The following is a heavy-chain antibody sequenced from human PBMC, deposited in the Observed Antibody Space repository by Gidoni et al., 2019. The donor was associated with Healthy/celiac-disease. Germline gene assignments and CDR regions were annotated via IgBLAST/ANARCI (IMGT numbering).Heavy chain of an antibody. CDR2: ISYDGSNK. J-gene: IGHJ6*02. D-gene: IGHD6-13*01. CDR3: ARDRSSSWYDYYYGMDV. V-gene: IGHV3-30-3*01. Sequence: QVQLVESGGGVVQPGRSLRLSCAASGFTFSSSAMHWVRQAPGKGLEWVAVISYDGSNKYYADSVKGRFTISRDNSKNTLYLQMNSLRAEDTAVYYCARDRSSSWYDYYYGMDVWGQGTTVTVSS. CDR1: GFTFSSSA.